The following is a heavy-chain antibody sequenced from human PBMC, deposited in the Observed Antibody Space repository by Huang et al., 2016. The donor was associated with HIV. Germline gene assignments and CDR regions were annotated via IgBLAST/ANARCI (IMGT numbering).Heavy chain of an antibody. D-gene: IGHD4-17*01. V-gene: IGHV1-69*13. CDR3: ARVHGDYEDYFFDY. CDR1: GGTLRSHS. Sequence: QVQLVQSGAEVVQPGSSVKVSCKASGGTLRSHSISWVRQAPGQGLACMGGSIPIFATANYARIFQGRVTITADEATSTVYLELTSRRSDDTAVYYCARVHGDYEDYFFDYWGQGTLVIVSS. CDR2: SIPIFATA. J-gene: IGHJ4*02.